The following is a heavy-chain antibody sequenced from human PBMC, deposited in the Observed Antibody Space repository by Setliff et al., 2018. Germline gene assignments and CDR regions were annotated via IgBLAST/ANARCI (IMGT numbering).Heavy chain of an antibody. D-gene: IGHD3-3*01. CDR1: GGSISPYY. CDR2: IFYSGSA. CDR3: ARGYYNFLSGYYTPYYFDY. Sequence: PSETLSLTCSVAGGSISPYYWIWIRQSPGKGLEWIGYIFYSGSARYNPSLKSRVTISVDTSKNQFSLKLSSVTAADTAVYFCARGYYNFLSGYYTPYYFDYWGQGTLVTV. J-gene: IGHJ4*02. V-gene: IGHV4-59*01.